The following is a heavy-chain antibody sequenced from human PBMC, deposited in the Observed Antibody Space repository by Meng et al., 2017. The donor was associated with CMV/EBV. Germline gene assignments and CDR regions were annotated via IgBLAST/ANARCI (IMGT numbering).Heavy chain of an antibody. D-gene: IGHD3-10*01. CDR3: AKDLSGY. V-gene: IGHV3-23*03. J-gene: IGHJ4*02. CDR1: GFTFSSYA. CDR2: IYSGGSST. Sequence: GESLKISCAASGFTFSSYAMSWVRQAPGKGLEWVSVIYSGGSSTYYADSVKGRFTISRDNSKNTLYLQMNGLRAEDTAVYYCAKDLSGYWGQGTLVTVSS.